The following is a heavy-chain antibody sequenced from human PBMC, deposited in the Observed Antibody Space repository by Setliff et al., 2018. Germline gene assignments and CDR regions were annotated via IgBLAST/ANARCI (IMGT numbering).Heavy chain of an antibody. CDR1: GESISDSY. D-gene: IGHD3-16*01. V-gene: IGHV4-34*01. Sequence: SETLSLTCGVYGESISDSYWSWIRQPPGRALEWIGEALQGGSTNYNPSLRGRLIISLDKAKRQFALRINSVTAADTGVYYCARGLVDERTAYPYAEYFQYWGDGTLVTVSS. CDR2: ALQGGST. J-gene: IGHJ4*01. CDR3: ARGLVDERTAYPYAEYFQY.